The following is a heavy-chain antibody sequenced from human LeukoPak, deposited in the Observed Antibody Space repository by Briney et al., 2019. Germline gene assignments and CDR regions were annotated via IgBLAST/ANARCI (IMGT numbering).Heavy chain of an antibody. CDR1: GFTFSSYA. J-gene: IGHJ3*02. Sequence: GGSLRLSCAASGFTFSSYAMSWVRQAPGKGLEWVSAISGSGGSTYYADSVKGRFTISRDNPKNTLYLEVNSLRAEDTAVYYCAKERIQLWLTLTADAFDIWGQGTMVTVSS. CDR2: ISGSGGST. V-gene: IGHV3-23*01. CDR3: AKERIQLWLTLTADAFDI. D-gene: IGHD5-18*01.